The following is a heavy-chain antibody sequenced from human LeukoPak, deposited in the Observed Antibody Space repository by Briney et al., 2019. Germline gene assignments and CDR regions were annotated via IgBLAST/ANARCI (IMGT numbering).Heavy chain of an antibody. CDR1: GGTFSSYA. CDR2: IIPIFGTA. V-gene: IGHV1-69*05. J-gene: IGHJ4*02. CDR3: ARDGSGYDMYYFDY. Sequence: GASVKVSCKASGGTFSSYAISWVRQAPGQGLEWMGGIIPIFGTANYAQKFQGRVTINTDESTSTAYMELSSLRSEDTAVYYCARDGSGYDMYYFDYWGQGTLVTVSS. D-gene: IGHD5-12*01.